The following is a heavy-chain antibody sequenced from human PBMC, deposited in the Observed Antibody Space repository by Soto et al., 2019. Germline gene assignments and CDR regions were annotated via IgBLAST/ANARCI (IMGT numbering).Heavy chain of an antibody. V-gene: IGHV4-59*12. J-gene: IGHJ5*02. CDR1: GGSISSYY. Sequence: SETLSLTCTVSGGSISSYYWSWIRQPPGKGLEWIGYIYYSGSTNYNPSLKSRVTISVDTSKNQFSLKLSSVTAADTAVYYCARDGFRYGEGWFDPWGQGTLVTVSS. CDR2: IYYSGST. CDR3: ARDGFRYGEGWFDP. D-gene: IGHD4-17*01.